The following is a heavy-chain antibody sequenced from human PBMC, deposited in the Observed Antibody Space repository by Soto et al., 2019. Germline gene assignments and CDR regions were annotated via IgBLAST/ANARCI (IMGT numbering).Heavy chain of an antibody. V-gene: IGHV3-30-3*01. Sequence: GGSLRLSCAASGFTFSTYAFHWVRQAPGKGLEWLSVISYDGREKNYADSVKGRFTISRDSSKNTVYLQMNSLRAEDTAVYYCARDPLAVTGSFVDYWGQGTLVTVSS. CDR1: GFTFSTYA. CDR2: ISYDGREK. J-gene: IGHJ4*02. D-gene: IGHD6-19*01. CDR3: ARDPLAVTGSFVDY.